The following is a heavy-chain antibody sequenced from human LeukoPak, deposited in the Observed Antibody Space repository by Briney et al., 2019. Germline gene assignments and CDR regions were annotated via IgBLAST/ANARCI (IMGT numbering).Heavy chain of an antibody. Sequence: GGSLRLSCAASGFTFSSYAMSWVRQAPGKGLEWVSAISGSGGSTYYADSVKGRFTISRDNSKNTLYLQMNSLRAEDTAVYYCAKFPLLTIFGVVPWYFDYWGQGTLVTVSS. D-gene: IGHD3-3*01. CDR1: GFTFSSYA. V-gene: IGHV3-23*01. CDR2: ISGSGGST. J-gene: IGHJ4*02. CDR3: AKFPLLTIFGVVPWYFDY.